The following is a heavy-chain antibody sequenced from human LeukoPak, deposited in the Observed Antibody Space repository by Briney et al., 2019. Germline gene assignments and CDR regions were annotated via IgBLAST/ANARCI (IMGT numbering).Heavy chain of an antibody. CDR3: ARARGIAVAGRGEYFQH. J-gene: IGHJ1*01. CDR1: GGSISSYY. V-gene: IGHV4-59*12. D-gene: IGHD6-19*01. Sequence: SETLSLTCTVSGGSISSYYWSWIRQPPGKGLEWIGSIYYSGSTYYNPSLKSRVTISVDTSKNQFSLKLSSVTAADTAVYYCARARGIAVAGRGEYFQHWGQGTLVPVSS. CDR2: IYYSGST.